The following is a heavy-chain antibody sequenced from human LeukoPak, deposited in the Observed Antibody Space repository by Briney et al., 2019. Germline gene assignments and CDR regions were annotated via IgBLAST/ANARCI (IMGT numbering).Heavy chain of an antibody. CDR1: GGSISSYY. Sequence: PSETLSLTCTVSGGSISSYYWSWIRQPPGKGLEWIGYIYYSGSTNYNPSLKSRVTISVDTSKNQFSLKLSSVTAADTAVYYCAREIKLESSWFDPWGQGTLVTVSS. CDR3: AREIKLESSWFDP. J-gene: IGHJ5*02. V-gene: IGHV4-59*01. D-gene: IGHD1-1*01. CDR2: IYYSGST.